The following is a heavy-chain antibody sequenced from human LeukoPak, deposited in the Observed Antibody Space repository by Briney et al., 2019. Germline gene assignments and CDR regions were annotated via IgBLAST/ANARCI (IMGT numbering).Heavy chain of an antibody. D-gene: IGHD1-26*01. CDR1: GFTFSSYA. Sequence: PGGSLRLSCAASGFTFSSYAMTWVRQAPGKGLEWVSGISGSGDSTYYADSVKGRFTISRDNSKNTLYLQMNSLRAEDTAVYFCAKDRRGGSYYAATLDIWGPGTMVTVSS. CDR2: ISGSGDST. V-gene: IGHV3-23*01. J-gene: IGHJ3*02. CDR3: AKDRRGGSYYAATLDI.